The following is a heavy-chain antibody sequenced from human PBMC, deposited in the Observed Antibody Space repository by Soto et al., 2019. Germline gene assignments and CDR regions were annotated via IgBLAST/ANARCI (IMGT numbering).Heavy chain of an antibody. CDR1: GGSISSGNFY. CDR3: ARGWCTSTNCYVPFDP. CDR2: IYYSGST. V-gene: IGHV4-31*03. J-gene: IGHJ5*02. D-gene: IGHD2-2*01. Sequence: QVQLQESGPGLVKPSQTLSLTCTVSGGSISSGNFYWSWIRQHPGKGLEWIWYIYYSGSTYFNPSLKSRVTISVDTSKNQFSLKLTSVTAADTAVYYCARGWCTSTNCYVPFDPWGQGILVTVSS.